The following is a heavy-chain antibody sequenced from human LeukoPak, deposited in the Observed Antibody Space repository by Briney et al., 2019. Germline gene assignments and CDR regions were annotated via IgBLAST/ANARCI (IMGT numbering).Heavy chain of an antibody. CDR2: MYYSGTT. V-gene: IGHV4-39*07. CDR3: AREMGRDGYNT. D-gene: IGHD5-24*01. J-gene: IGHJ5*02. Sequence: PSETLSLTCTVSGGSVSSSSNYWTWIRQPPGKGLEWIGNMYYSGTTYYNPSLRSRVTISLDTSKNQFSLKLSSVTAADTAVYYCAREMGRDGYNTWGQGTLVTVSS. CDR1: GGSVSSSSNY.